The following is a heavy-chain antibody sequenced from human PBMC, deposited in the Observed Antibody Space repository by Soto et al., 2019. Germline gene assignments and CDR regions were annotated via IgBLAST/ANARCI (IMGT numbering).Heavy chain of an antibody. Sequence: QVQLVQSGAEVKKPGSSVKVSCKASGGTFSSYPISWVRQAPGQGLEWMGRIIPIVGVTNYAQKFQGRVTITADKSTSTAYMDLSSLRSEDTAVYYCVSTAGERYYFDYWGQGTLVTVSS. J-gene: IGHJ4*02. CDR1: GGTFSSYP. CDR3: VSTAGERYYFDY. CDR2: IIPIVGVT. V-gene: IGHV1-69*02. D-gene: IGHD1-26*01.